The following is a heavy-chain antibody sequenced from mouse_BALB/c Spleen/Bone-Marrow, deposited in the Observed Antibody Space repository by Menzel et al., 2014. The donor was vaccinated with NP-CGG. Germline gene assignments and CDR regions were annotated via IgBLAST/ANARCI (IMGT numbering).Heavy chain of an antibody. V-gene: IGHV1-4*01. D-gene: IGHD2-10*02. CDR2: INPSSGYT. Sequence: ESGAELARPGASVKMSCKASGYTFTSYTMHWVKQRPGQGLEWIGYINPSSGYTNYNQKFKDKATLTADKSSSTAYMQLSSLTSEDPAVYYCAYGNYGYAMDYWGQGTSVTVSS. CDR1: GYTFTSYT. J-gene: IGHJ4*01. CDR3: AYGNYGYAMDY.